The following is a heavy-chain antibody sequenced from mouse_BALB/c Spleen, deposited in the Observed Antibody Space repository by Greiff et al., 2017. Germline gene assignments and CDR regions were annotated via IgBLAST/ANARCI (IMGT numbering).Heavy chain of an antibody. V-gene: IGHV3-8*02. D-gene: IGHD2-1*01. Sequence: EVKLVESGPSLVKPSQTLSLTCSVTGDSITSGYWNWIRKFPGNKLEYMGYISYSGSTYYNPSLKSRISITRDTSKNQYYLQLNSVTTEDTATYYCARYYYGNYYAYYFDYWGQGTTLTVSS. CDR3: ARYYYGNYYAYYFDY. CDR2: ISYSGST. J-gene: IGHJ2*01. CDR1: GDSITSGY.